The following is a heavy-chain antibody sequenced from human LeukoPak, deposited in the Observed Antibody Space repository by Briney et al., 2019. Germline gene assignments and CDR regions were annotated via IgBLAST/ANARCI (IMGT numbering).Heavy chain of an antibody. Sequence: PGGSLRLSCAASGFSFRDYWMDCVRQSPGKGREWVANINQDGSEGYYTDSVKGRFTISRDNPKNCLYLHMNKLRAEDTAVYYCSRSLDYWGQGALVTVSS. V-gene: IGHV3-7*01. CDR1: GFSFRDYW. J-gene: IGHJ4*02. CDR3: SRSLDY. CDR2: INQDGSEG.